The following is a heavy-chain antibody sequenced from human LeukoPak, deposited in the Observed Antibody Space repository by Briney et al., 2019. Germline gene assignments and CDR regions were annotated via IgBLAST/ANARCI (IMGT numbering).Heavy chain of an antibody. V-gene: IGHV3-23*01. Sequence: PGGSLRLSCAASGFTFSTYAMTWVRQAPGKGLEWVSAISGSGGSTYYADSVKGRFTISRDNSKNTLYLQMNSLRAEDTAVYYCAKDSLGFGIAVAGQFDYWGQGTLVTVSS. CDR2: ISGSGGST. J-gene: IGHJ4*02. D-gene: IGHD6-19*01. CDR3: AKDSLGFGIAVAGQFDY. CDR1: GFTFSTYA.